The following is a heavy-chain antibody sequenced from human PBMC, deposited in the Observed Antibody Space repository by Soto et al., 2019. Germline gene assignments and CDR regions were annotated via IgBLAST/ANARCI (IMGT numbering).Heavy chain of an antibody. V-gene: IGHV4-30-2*01. CDR3: ARGSSRSWYRGRWFDP. Sequence: PSETLSLTCAVSGGSISSGGYSWSWIRQPPGKGLEWIGYIYHSGSTYYNPSLKSRVTISVDRSKNQFSLKLSSVTAADTAVYYCARGSSRSWYRGRWFDPWGQGTLVTVSS. CDR2: IYHSGST. CDR1: GGSISSGGYS. D-gene: IGHD6-13*01. J-gene: IGHJ5*02.